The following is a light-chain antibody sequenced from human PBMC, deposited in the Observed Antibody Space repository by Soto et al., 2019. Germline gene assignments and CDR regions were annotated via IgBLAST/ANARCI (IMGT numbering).Light chain of an antibody. CDR1: QGISTY. CDR2: AAS. J-gene: IGKJ1*01. CDR3: QKDNNAPQT. Sequence: DIQMTQSPSSLSASVGDRVTITCRASQGISTYLAWYQQKPGKVPKLLIYAASTLQSGVPSRFSGSGSGTDFTLTISSLQPEDVATYYCQKDNNAPQTFGQGTRVEIK. V-gene: IGKV1-27*01.